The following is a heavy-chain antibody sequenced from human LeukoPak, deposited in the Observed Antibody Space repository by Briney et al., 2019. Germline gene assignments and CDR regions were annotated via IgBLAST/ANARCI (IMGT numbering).Heavy chain of an antibody. CDR3: AKKLVADIPPLY. Sequence: PGGSLRLSCAASGFTFSNYAMSWVRQAPGRGLEWVSGITGSGASTYYADSVKGRFTISRDNSKNTLYLQMNGLRAEDTAVYYCAKKLVADIPPLYWGQGTLVTVSS. V-gene: IGHV3-23*01. J-gene: IGHJ4*02. CDR1: GFTFSNYA. CDR2: ITGSGAST. D-gene: IGHD2-21*02.